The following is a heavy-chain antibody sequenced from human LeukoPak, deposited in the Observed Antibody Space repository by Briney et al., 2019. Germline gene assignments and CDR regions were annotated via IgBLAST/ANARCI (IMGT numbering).Heavy chain of an antibody. CDR1: GGSISSYY. J-gene: IGHJ6*04. Sequence: SESLSLTCTVSGGSISSYYWSWIRQPPGKGLEWIGYIYYSGSTNYNPSLKSRVTISVDTSKNQFSLKLSSVTAADTAVYYCARQRFGMDVWGKGTTVTVSS. CDR2: IYYSGST. V-gene: IGHV4-59*08. CDR3: ARQRFGMDV.